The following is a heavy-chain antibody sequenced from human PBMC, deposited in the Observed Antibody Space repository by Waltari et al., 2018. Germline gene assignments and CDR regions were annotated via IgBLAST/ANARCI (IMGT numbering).Heavy chain of an antibody. Sequence: QVQLQESGPGLVKPSQTLSLTCTVSGGSISSGSYYWSWIRQPAGKGLEWIGYIYTSGSTNYNPSLKSRVTISVDTSKNQFSLKLSSVTAADTAVYYCARDVGIVGATDPWGQGTLVTVSS. D-gene: IGHD1-26*01. V-gene: IGHV4-61*09. CDR1: GGSISSGSYY. J-gene: IGHJ5*02. CDR3: ARDVGIVGATDP. CDR2: IYTSGST.